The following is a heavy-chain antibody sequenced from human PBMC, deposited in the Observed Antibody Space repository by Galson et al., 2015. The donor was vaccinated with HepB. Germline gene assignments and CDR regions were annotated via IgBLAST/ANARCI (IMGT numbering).Heavy chain of an antibody. J-gene: IGHJ4*02. CDR2: TYYRSKWYN. Sequence: CAISGDSVSSNSAAWNWIRQSPSRGLEWLGRTYYRSKWYNDYAVSVKSRITITPDTSKNQFSLQLNSVTPEDTAVYYCARAKATQYYFDYWGQGTLVTVSS. V-gene: IGHV6-1*01. CDR3: ARAKATQYYFDY. CDR1: GDSVSSNSAA.